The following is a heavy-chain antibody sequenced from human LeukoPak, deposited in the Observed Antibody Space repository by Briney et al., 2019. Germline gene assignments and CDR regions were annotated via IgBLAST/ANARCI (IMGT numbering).Heavy chain of an antibody. V-gene: IGHV3-48*02. CDR3: ARELYYDSSGYYSLGY. D-gene: IGHD3-22*01. Sequence: GGSLRLSCAASGFTFSSYSMNWVRQAPGKGLEWVSYISSSSSTIYYADSVKGRFTISRDNAKNSLYLQMNSLRDEDTAVYYCARELYYDSSGYYSLGYWGQGTLVTVSS. CDR1: GFTFSSYS. J-gene: IGHJ4*02. CDR2: ISSSSSTI.